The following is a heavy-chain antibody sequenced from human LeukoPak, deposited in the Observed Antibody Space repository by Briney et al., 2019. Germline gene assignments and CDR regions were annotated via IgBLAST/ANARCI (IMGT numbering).Heavy chain of an antibody. V-gene: IGHV4-34*01. D-gene: IGHD2-15*01. Sequence: TSETLSLTCAVYGGSFSGYYWSWIRQPPGKGLEWIGEINHSGSTNYNPSLKSRVTISVDTSKNQFSLKLSSVTAADTAVYYCAGGYCSGGSCYVRRGMDVWGQGTTVTVSS. J-gene: IGHJ6*02. CDR1: GGSFSGYY. CDR2: INHSGST. CDR3: AGGYCSGGSCYVRRGMDV.